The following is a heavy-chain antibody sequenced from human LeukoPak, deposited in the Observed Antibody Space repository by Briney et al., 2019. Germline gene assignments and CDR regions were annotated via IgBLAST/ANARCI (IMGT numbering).Heavy chain of an antibody. CDR3: ARSFFQWNYGSCLDS. V-gene: IGHV3-7*01. CDR1: GFTFSSYW. Sequence: GGSLRLSCAASGFTFSSYWMSWVRQAPGKGLERVANIKQDGSEKYYVDSVKGRFTISRDNAKSSLYLQMNSLRPEDTAVYSCARSFFQWNYGSCLDSWGQGTLVTVSS. CDR2: IKQDGSEK. D-gene: IGHD1-7*01. J-gene: IGHJ4*02.